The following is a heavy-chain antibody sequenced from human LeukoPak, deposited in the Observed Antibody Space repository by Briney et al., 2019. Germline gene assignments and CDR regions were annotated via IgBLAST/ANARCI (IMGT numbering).Heavy chain of an antibody. V-gene: IGHV3-23*01. CDR3: ARAPSYDFWRGVFDY. CDR2: VSGTGGRT. J-gene: IGHJ4*02. D-gene: IGHD3-3*01. Sequence: PGGSPRLSCAASGFTFSTYAMSWVRQAPGKGLEWVSVVSGTGGRTYYADSVKGRFTISRDNSKNTLYLQMNSLRAEDTAVYYCARAPSYDFWRGVFDYWGQGTLVTVSS. CDR1: GFTFSTYA.